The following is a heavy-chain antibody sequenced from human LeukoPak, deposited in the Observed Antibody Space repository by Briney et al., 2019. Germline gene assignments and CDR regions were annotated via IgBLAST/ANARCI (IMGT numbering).Heavy chain of an antibody. D-gene: IGHD1-14*01. V-gene: IGHV4-39*07. CDR3: ARDRNPTTNNWFDP. J-gene: IGHJ5*02. CDR2: IYYSGST. Sequence: PSETLSLTCTVSGGSISSSSYYWGWIRQPPGKGLEWIGSIYYSGSTHYNPSLKSRVTMSVDTSKKQFSLKLSSVTAADTAVYYCARDRNPTTNNWFDPWGQGTLVTVSS. CDR1: GGSISSSSYY.